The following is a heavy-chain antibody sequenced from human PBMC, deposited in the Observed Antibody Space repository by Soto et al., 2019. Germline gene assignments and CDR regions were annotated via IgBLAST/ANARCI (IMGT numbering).Heavy chain of an antibody. CDR3: ARLTYYYGSGSYPFFDY. Sequence: GGSLRLSCAASGFTFSSYAMSWVRQAPGKGLEWVSAISGSGGSTYYADSVKGRFTISRDNSKNTLYLQMNSLRAEDTAVYYCARLTYYYGSGSYPFFDYWGQGTLVTVSS. J-gene: IGHJ4*02. D-gene: IGHD3-10*01. V-gene: IGHV3-23*01. CDR1: GFTFSSYA. CDR2: ISGSGGST.